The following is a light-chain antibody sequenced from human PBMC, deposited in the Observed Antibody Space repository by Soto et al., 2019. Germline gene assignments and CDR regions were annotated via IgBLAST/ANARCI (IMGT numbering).Light chain of an antibody. CDR3: ISYASINTYV. V-gene: IGLV2-14*01. Sequence: SVLTQPASVSGSPGQSITISCTGTSSDVGGYDYVSWHQQHPGKAPKLMIYDVTNRPSGVSNRFSGSKSGNTASLTISGLQAEDEADYYCISYASINTYVFGTGTKSPS. J-gene: IGLJ1*01. CDR2: DVT. CDR1: SSDVGGYDY.